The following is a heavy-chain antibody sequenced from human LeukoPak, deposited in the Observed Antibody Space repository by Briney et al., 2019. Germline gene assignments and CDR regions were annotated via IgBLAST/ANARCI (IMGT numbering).Heavy chain of an antibody. V-gene: IGHV3-73*01. CDR2: IRSQANNYAT. CDR3: TVLPMAGGLY. D-gene: IGHD6-19*01. CDR1: GFTFSGSA. J-gene: IGHJ4*02. Sequence: GGSLRLSCAASGFTFSGSAMHWVRQASGKGLEWVGRIRSQANNYATAYAASVKGRFTISRDDSKNTAYLQMNSLKTEDTAVYYCTVLPMAGGLYWGQGTLVAVSP.